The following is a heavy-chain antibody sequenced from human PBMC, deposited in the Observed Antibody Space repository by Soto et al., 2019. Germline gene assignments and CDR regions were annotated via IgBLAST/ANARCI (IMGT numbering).Heavy chain of an antibody. Sequence: QVQLVQSGAEVKEPGASVKVSCKASGYTFTSYDINWVRQATGQGLEWLGWMNPNSGNTGNAQKFQSKVTMTRNTSISTSDMQLSSLRSEDTAVYYCARHPGSRTAQLRRGCYWFDRWGQGTLVTASS. CDR1: GYTFTSYD. D-gene: IGHD2-2*01. V-gene: IGHV1-8*01. CDR2: MNPNSGNT. CDR3: ARHPGSRTAQLRRGCYWFDR. J-gene: IGHJ5*02.